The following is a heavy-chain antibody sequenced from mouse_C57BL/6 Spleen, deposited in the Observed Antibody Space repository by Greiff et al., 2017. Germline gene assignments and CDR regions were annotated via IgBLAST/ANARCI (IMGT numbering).Heavy chain of an antibody. J-gene: IGHJ1*03. V-gene: IGHV1-82*01. D-gene: IGHD1-1*01. CDR1: GYAFSSSW. Sequence: VQLQQSGPELVKPGASVKISCKASGYAFSSSWMNWVKQRPGKGLEWIGRIYPGDGDTNYNGKFKGKATLTADKSSSTAYMQLSSLTSEDSAVYFGARCHFTTVVSYWYFDVWGTGTTVTVSS. CDR3: ARCHFTTVVSYWYFDV. CDR2: IYPGDGDT.